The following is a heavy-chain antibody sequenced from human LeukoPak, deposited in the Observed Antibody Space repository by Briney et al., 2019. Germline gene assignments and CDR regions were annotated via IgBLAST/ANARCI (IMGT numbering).Heavy chain of an antibody. V-gene: IGHV4-34*01. J-gene: IGHJ5*02. CDR3: ARGGGLLWFGEIRHNWFDP. CDR2: INHSGST. CDR1: GGSFSGYY. D-gene: IGHD3-10*01. Sequence: SETLSLTCAVYGGSFSGYYWSWIRQPPGKGLEWIGEINHSGSTNYNPSLKSRVTISVDTSKNQFSLKLSSVTAADTAVYYCARGGGLLWFGEIRHNWFDPWGQGTLVTVSS.